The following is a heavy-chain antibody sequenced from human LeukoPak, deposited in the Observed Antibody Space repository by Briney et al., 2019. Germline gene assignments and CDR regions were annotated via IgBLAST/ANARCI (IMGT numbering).Heavy chain of an antibody. V-gene: IGHV3-11*01. CDR1: GFTFSDYY. D-gene: IGHD5-12*01. CDR2: IGTSGSPI. J-gene: IGHJ3*02. Sequence: PGGSLRLSCGASGFTFSDYYMTWIRQAPGKGLEWLSCIGTSGSPIYYADSVKGRFTISRDNAKNSLSLQMTSLRAEDTAVYYCARDRLATLNSAAFDIGGQGTMVTVSS. CDR3: ARDRLATLNSAAFDI.